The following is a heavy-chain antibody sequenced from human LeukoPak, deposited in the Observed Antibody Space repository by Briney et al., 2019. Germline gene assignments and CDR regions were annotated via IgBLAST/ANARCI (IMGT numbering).Heavy chain of an antibody. J-gene: IGHJ4*02. CDR2: IKQDGSEK. D-gene: IGHD2/OR15-2a*01. Sequence: GGSLRLSCAASGFPFSSYWMSWVRQAPGKGLEWVANIKQDGSEKYYADSVKGRFTISRDNAKNSLYLQMNSLRAEDTAVYYCARANSLGYWGQGTLVTASS. CDR3: ARANSLGY. V-gene: IGHV3-7*01. CDR1: GFPFSSYW.